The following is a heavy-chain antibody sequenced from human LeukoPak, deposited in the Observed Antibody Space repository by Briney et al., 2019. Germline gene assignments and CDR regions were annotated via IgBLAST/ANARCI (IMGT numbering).Heavy chain of an antibody. CDR2: IYYSGST. J-gene: IGHJ4*02. Sequence: SETLSLTCTVSGGSISSYYWSWIRQPPGKGLEWIGHIYYSGSTNYNPSLKSRVTISVDTSKNQFSLKLSSVTAADTAVYYCVRDGLDYGDYGFDYWGQGTLVTVSS. CDR3: VRDGLDYGDYGFDY. V-gene: IGHV4-59*12. D-gene: IGHD4-17*01. CDR1: GGSISSYY.